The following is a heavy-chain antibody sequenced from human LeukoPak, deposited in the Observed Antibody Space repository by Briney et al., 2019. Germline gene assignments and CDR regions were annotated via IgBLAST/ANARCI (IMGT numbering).Heavy chain of an antibody. CDR1: AYSFTSYW. J-gene: IGHJ4*02. D-gene: IGHD2-2*01. V-gene: IGHV5-51*01. CDR2: IYPGDSDT. CDR3: ARRQVPAAHVDY. Sequence: GESLKISCKSSAYSFTSYWIGWVRQMPGQGLEWMGIIYPGDSDTRYSPSFQGQVTISADKSISTAYLQWSSLKASDTAMYYCARRQVPAAHVDYWGQGTLVTVSS.